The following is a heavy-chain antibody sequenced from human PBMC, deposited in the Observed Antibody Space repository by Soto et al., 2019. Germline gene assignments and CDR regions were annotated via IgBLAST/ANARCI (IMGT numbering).Heavy chain of an antibody. CDR2: ISYDGGTT. CDR1: GITFSGYA. Sequence: PGGSLRLSCAASGITFSGYAMHWVRQAPGKGLEWVALISYDGGTTDFAARVRGRFVISRDDSRDMMYMQMNSLKTEDTGVYYCTTDSLFTQMLVRFDFWGLGTLVTVSS. CDR3: TTDSLFTQMLVRFDF. V-gene: IGHV3-30*09. J-gene: IGHJ4*01. D-gene: IGHD3-10*02.